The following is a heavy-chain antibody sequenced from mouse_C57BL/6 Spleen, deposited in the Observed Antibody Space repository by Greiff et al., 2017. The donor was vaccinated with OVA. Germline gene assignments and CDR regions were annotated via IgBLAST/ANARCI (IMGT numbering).Heavy chain of an antibody. Sequence: QVQLQQPGAELVRPGSSVKLSCKASGYTFTSYWMDWVKQRPGQGLEWIGNIYTSDSETHYNQKFKDKATWTVDKSSSTAYMQLSSLTSEDSAVYYCARSLYDYDGFAYWGQGTLVTVSA. CDR2: IYTSDSET. V-gene: IGHV1-61*01. D-gene: IGHD2-4*01. CDR1: GYTFTSYW. J-gene: IGHJ3*01. CDR3: ARSLYDYDGFAY.